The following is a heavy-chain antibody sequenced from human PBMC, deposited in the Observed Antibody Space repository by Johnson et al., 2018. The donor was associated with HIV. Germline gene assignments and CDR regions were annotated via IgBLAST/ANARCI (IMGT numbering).Heavy chain of an antibody. Sequence: VQLVESGGGLVKPGGSLRLSCAASGFTFSNAWMSWVRQAPGKGLEWVGRIKSKTDGGTTDYAAPVKGRFTISRDDSKNTLYLQMNSLKTEDTAVYYCTTDLGYYDSSGPPADAFDIWGQGTMVTVS. CDR3: TTDLGYYDSSGPPADAFDI. J-gene: IGHJ3*02. V-gene: IGHV3-15*01. CDR2: IKSKTDGGTT. D-gene: IGHD3-22*01. CDR1: GFTFSNAW.